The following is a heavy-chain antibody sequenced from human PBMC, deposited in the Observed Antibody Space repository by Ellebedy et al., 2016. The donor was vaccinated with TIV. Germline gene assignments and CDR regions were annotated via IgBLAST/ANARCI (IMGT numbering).Heavy chain of an antibody. CDR3: ARDGHTIIFGVVMINWFDP. V-gene: IGHV3-23*01. D-gene: IGHD3-3*01. Sequence: GESLKISXAASGFSFSSYAMSWVRQAPGKGLEWVSAISGSGGSTYYADSVKGRFTISRDNAKNSLYLQMNSLRAEDTAVYYCARDGHTIIFGVVMINWFDPWGQGTLVTVSS. CDR2: ISGSGGST. J-gene: IGHJ5*02. CDR1: GFSFSSYA.